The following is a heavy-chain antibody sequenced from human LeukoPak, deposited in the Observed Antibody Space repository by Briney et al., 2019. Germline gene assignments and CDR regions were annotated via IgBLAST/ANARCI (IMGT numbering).Heavy chain of an antibody. CDR2: ISGSGGST. CDR3: ANAPDIVVVPVYYYYMDV. V-gene: IGHV3-23*01. J-gene: IGHJ6*03. D-gene: IGHD2-2*01. Sequence: GGSLRLSCAASGFTFSSYAMSWVRQAPGKGLEWVSAISGSGGSTYYADSVKGRFTISRDNSKNTLYLQMNSLRAEDTAVYYCANAPDIVVVPVYYYYMDVWGKGTTVTVSS. CDR1: GFTFSSYA.